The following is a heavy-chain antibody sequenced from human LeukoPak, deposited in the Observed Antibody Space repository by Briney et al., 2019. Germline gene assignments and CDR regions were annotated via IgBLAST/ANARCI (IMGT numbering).Heavy chain of an antibody. CDR1: GFTFSIYA. CDR3: TRELAS. Sequence: EGSLRLSCAASGFTFSIYAMSWVRQAPGKGLEWVSYISSTSDTIYYVDSVKGRFTISRDNAKNSLYLQMNSLRVDDTAVYYCTRELASWGQGTLVTVSS. J-gene: IGHJ5*02. V-gene: IGHV3-48*01. CDR2: ISSTSDTI.